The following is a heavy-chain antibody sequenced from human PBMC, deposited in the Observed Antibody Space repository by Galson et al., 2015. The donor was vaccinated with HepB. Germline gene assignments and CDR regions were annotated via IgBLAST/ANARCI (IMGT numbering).Heavy chain of an antibody. V-gene: IGHV3-48*03. Sequence: SLRLSCAASGFTFSSYEMNWVRQAPGKGLEWVSYISSSGSTIYYADSVKGRFTISRDNAKNSLYLQMNSLRAEDTAVYYCARVISNDYPFDYWGQGTLVTV. CDR3: ARVISNDYPFDY. CDR2: ISSSGSTI. D-gene: IGHD1-1*01. CDR1: GFTFSSYE. J-gene: IGHJ4*02.